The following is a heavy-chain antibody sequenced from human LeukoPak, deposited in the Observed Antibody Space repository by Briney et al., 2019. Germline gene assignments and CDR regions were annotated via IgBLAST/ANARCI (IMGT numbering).Heavy chain of an antibody. V-gene: IGHV5-51*01. CDR3: TRRGDDYKFDH. CDR1: GYSFINDW. CDR2: LHPGYSDR. J-gene: IGHJ4*02. Sequence: GEPLKISCKGSGYSFINDWIAWVRQRPGKGLEWVGILHPGYSDRRYSASFEGQVTMSADRSIWTAYLQWSSLKASDTAMYYCTRRGDDYKFDHWGQGTLVTVSS. D-gene: IGHD5-24*01.